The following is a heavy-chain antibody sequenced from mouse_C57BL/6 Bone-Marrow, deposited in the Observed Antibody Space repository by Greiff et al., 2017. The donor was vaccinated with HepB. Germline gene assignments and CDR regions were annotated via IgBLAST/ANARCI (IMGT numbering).Heavy chain of an antibody. D-gene: IGHD1-1*01. J-gene: IGHJ2*01. CDR2: IYPGSGST. CDR1: GYTFTSYW. V-gene: IGHV1-55*01. Sequence: QVQLQQPGAELVKPGASVKMSCKASGYTFTSYWITWVKQRPGQGLEWIGDIYPGSGSTNYNEKFKSKATLTVDTSSSTAYMQLSSLTSEDSAVYYCAIRGFYYYGSSPHYFDYWGQGTTLTVSS. CDR3: AIRGFYYYGSSPHYFDY.